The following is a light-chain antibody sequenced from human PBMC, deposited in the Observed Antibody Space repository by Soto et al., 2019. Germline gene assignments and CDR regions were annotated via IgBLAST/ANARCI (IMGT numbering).Light chain of an antibody. CDR1: SRDIEAYDY. CDR2: EVN. Sequence: QSVLTQPRSVSGSPGQSVAISCTGTSRDIEAYDYVSWYQQHPGKAPKLIISEVNKRPSGVSYRFSGSKSGNTASLTISGLQGEDEADYYCCSFAGRYYVFGTGNKPTAL. J-gene: IGLJ1*01. CDR3: CSFAGRYYV. V-gene: IGLV2-11*01.